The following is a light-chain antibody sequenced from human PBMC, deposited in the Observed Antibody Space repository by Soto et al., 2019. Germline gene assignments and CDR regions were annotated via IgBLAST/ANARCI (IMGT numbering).Light chain of an antibody. V-gene: IGKV3-15*01. CDR3: QQYHNWPIP. J-gene: IGKJ5*01. Sequence: IVMKKSASAQSVSPGESATLSCRASQSVSSNLAWHQQKPGQAPRILMYDASTRATGISARFSGSGSRTEFTLTISSLQSEDFAVYYCQQYHNWPIPFGQGTRLEIK. CDR1: QSVSSN. CDR2: DAS.